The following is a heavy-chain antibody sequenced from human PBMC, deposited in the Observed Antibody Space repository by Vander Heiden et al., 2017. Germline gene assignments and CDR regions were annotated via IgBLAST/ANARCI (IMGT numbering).Heavy chain of an antibody. CDR3: ARGLSDFWSGYRSGYYGMDV. V-gene: IGHV1-18*01. CDR1: GYTFTSYG. CDR2: ISAYNGNT. Sequence: QVQLLQSGAEVKQPGASVQVSCKASGYTFTSYGTSGVRQAPGQGLEWMGWISAYNGNTNQAQKLQSRVTMTTDKSTSTAYMELRSLRSDDTAVYYCARGLSDFWSGYRSGYYGMDVWGQGTTVTVSS. D-gene: IGHD3-3*01. J-gene: IGHJ6*02.